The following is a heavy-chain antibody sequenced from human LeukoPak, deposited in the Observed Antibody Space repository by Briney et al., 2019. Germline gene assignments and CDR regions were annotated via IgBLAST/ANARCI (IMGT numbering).Heavy chain of an antibody. D-gene: IGHD3-10*01. Sequence: GGSLRLSCAASGFTFSDYYMTWIRRAPGKGLEWVSYISSSSSYTNYADSVKGRFTISRDNAKNSLYLQMNNLRPEDTAVYYCAREIFGSGSYPDFWGQGTLVTVSS. CDR1: GFTFSDYY. V-gene: IGHV3-11*06. CDR2: ISSSSSYT. J-gene: IGHJ4*02. CDR3: AREIFGSGSYPDF.